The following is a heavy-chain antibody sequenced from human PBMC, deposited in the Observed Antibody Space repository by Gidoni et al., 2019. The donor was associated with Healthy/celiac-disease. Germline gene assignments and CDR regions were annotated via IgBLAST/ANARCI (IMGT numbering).Heavy chain of an antibody. D-gene: IGHD5-12*01. CDR1: GGSISGGNW. CDR2: IYHSGST. V-gene: IGHV4-4*02. J-gene: IGHJ4*02. Sequence: VQLQDSGPQLLKPSGTLSLTCAVSGGSISGGNWWSWVRQPPGKGLEWIGEIYHSGSTNYNPSLKSRVTISVDKSKNQFSLKLSSVTAADTAVYYCARELGYLSKRVLGEDYWGQGTLVTVSS. CDR3: ARELGYLSKRVLGEDY.